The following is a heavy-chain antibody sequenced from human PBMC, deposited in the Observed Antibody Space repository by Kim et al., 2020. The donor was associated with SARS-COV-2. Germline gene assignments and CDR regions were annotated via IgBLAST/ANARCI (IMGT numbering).Heavy chain of an antibody. D-gene: IGHD1-26*01. Sequence: SETLSLTCTVSGGSISSGGYYWSWIRQHPGKGLEWIGYIYYSGSTYYNPSLKSRVTISVDTSKIQFSLKLSSVTAADTAVYYCARASPRGVGRYYFDYWGQGTLVTVSS. V-gene: IGHV4-31*03. CDR3: ARASPRGVGRYYFDY. CDR1: GGSISSGGYY. CDR2: IYYSGST. J-gene: IGHJ4*02.